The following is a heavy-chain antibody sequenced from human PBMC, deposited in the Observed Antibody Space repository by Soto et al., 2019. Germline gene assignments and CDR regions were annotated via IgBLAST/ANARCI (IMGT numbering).Heavy chain of an antibody. CDR1: GYSLTSYD. CDR3: ALSSYSSSWYSAFDI. V-gene: IGHV1-8*01. J-gene: IGHJ3*02. CDR2: MNPNSGNT. D-gene: IGHD6-13*01. Sequence: ASVRVSCKASGYSLTSYDINWVRQATGQGLEWMGWMNPNSGNTGYAQKFQGRVTMTRNTSISTAYMELSSLRSEDTAVYYCALSSYSSSWYSAFDIWGQGTMVT.